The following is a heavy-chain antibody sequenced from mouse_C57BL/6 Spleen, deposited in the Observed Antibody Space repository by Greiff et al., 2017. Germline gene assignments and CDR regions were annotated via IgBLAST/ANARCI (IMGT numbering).Heavy chain of an antibody. V-gene: IGHV1-82*01. CDR3: ARVEIITTVVPGFDD. CDR1: GYAFSSSW. J-gene: IGHJ2*01. CDR2: IYPGDGDT. D-gene: IGHD1-1*01. Sequence: QVQLQQSGPELVKPGASVKISCKASGYAFSSSWMNWVKQRPGKGLEWIGRIYPGDGDTNYNGKFKGKATLTADKSSSTAYMQRSSLTSEDSAVYFCARVEIITTVVPGFDDWGKGTTLTVSS.